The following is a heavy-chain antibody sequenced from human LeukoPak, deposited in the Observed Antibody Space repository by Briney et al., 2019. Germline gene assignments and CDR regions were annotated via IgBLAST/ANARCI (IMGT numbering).Heavy chain of an antibody. J-gene: IGHJ5*02. D-gene: IGHD3-9*01. CDR2: IYYSGST. V-gene: IGHV4-59*01. CDR1: GGSISSYY. Sequence: SETLSLTCTVSGGSISSYYWSWIRQPPGKGLEWIGYIYYSGSTNYNPSLKSRVTISADTSKNQFSLKLSSVTAADTAVYYCARVDYDMYWFDPWGQGTLVTVSS. CDR3: ARVDYDMYWFDP.